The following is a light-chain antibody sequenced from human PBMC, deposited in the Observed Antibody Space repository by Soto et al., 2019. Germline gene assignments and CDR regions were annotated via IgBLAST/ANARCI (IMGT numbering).Light chain of an antibody. Sequence: IQMTQSPSSLPASVGDRVTITCRASQDIRKDLSWYQQTPGKGPKRLIYAASSLQSGVPSRFSGSGSGTEFTHKIIRLQPEDFATYYCLQHNRYPLTFGQGTRLE. V-gene: IGKV1-17*01. J-gene: IGKJ5*01. CDR2: AAS. CDR3: LQHNRYPLT. CDR1: QDIRKD.